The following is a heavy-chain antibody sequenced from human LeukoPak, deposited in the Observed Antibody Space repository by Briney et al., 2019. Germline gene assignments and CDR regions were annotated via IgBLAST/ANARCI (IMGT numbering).Heavy chain of an antibody. D-gene: IGHD4-17*01. CDR3: ARYYGDYRNWVDP. J-gene: IGHJ5*02. Sequence: SQTLSLTCAVSGGSIRSGGSSWSWIRQPPGKGLEWFGYIYHSGSTYYNPSLKSRVTISVDRSKNQFSLKLSSVTAADTAVYYCARYYGDYRNWVDPWGQGTLVTVSS. CDR2: IYHSGST. CDR1: GGSIRSGGSS. V-gene: IGHV4-30-2*01.